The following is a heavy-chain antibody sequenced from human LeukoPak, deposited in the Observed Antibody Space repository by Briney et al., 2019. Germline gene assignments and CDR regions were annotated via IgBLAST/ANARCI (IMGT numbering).Heavy chain of an antibody. CDR1: GFTFSSYG. CDR3: ARVPSIAAVGIRLDY. CDR2: ISYDGRHK. V-gene: IGHV3-30*03. D-gene: IGHD6-13*01. Sequence: PGGPLRLSCVASGFTFSSYGMHWVRQAPGKGLEWVAVISYDGRHKYYADSVKGRFTISRDNSKNTLYLQMNSLRAEDTAMYYCARVPSIAAVGIRLDYWGQGTVVTVSS. J-gene: IGHJ4*02.